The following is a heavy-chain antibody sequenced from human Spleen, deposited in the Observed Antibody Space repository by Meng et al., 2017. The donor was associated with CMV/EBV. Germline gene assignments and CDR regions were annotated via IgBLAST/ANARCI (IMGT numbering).Heavy chain of an antibody. CDR3: ARILYGGNTPFDY. Sequence: AAGYTFTGYFMHWGRQAPGRGLEWMGIINPSGGGTTYARKFQGRVTMTRETATSTVYMELSSMRTDDTAVDFCARILYGGNTPFDYWGQGTLVTVSS. D-gene: IGHD4/OR15-4a*01. J-gene: IGHJ4*02. CDR2: INPSGGGT. CDR1: GYTFTGYF. V-gene: IGHV1-46*01.